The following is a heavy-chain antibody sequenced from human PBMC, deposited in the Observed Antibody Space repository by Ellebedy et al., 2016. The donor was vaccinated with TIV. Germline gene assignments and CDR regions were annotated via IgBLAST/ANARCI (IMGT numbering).Heavy chain of an antibody. CDR1: GFPLSRCL. CDR3: ARVYDSIDY. J-gene: IGHJ4*02. D-gene: IGHD3-22*01. CDR2: IKQDGSEK. V-gene: IGHV3-7*01. Sequence: GESLKISCAASGFPLSRCLMSWVRQAPGKGLEWVANIKQDGSEKYYVDSVKGRFTISRDNAKNSLYLQMNSLRAEDTAVYYCARVYDSIDYWGQGTLVTVSS.